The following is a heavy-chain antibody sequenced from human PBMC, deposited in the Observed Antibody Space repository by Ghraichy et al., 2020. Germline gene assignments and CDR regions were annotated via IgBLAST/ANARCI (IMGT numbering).Heavy chain of an antibody. D-gene: IGHD4/OR15-4a*01. Sequence: LSLTCAASGFTFSSFGMHWVRQAPGKGLEWVAFIWYDGSNKYYADSVKGRFTISRDNSKNTLYLQMNSLRAEDTAVYYCARDRCVFGHDYGDPDWHFDLWGRGTLVTVSS. CDR1: GFTFSSFG. CDR2: IWYDGSNK. CDR3: ARDRCVFGHDYGDPDWHFDL. V-gene: IGHV3-33*01. J-gene: IGHJ2*01.